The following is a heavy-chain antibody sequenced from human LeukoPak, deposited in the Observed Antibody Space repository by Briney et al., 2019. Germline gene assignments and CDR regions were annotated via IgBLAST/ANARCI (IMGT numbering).Heavy chain of an antibody. D-gene: IGHD5-18*01. Sequence: SETLSLTCTVSGGSISSGGYYWSWIRQPPGKGLEWIGYIYHSGSTYYNPSLKSRVTISVDRSKNQFSLKLSSVTAADTAVYYCAIGTLESDTAMAWGSFDYWGQGTLVTVSS. CDR2: IYHSGST. J-gene: IGHJ4*02. CDR3: AIGTLESDTAMAWGSFDY. CDR1: GGSISSGGYY. V-gene: IGHV4-30-2*01.